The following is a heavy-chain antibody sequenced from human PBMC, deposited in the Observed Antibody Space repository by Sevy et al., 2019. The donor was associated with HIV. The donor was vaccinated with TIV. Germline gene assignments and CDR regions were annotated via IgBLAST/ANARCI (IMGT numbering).Heavy chain of an antibody. Sequence: GGSLRLSCAASGFTFSSYAMHWVRQAPGKGLEWVAVISYDGSNKYYADSVKGRFTISRDNSKNTLYLQMNSLRAEDTAVYYCARDYAEGLKLELRFYYYYGMDVWGQGTTVTVSS. CDR1: GFTFSSYA. D-gene: IGHD1-7*01. J-gene: IGHJ6*02. CDR3: ARDYAEGLKLELRFYYYYGMDV. V-gene: IGHV3-30*04. CDR2: ISYDGSNK.